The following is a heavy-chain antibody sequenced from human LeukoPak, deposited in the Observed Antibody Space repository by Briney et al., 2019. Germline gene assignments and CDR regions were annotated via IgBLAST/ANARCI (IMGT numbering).Heavy chain of an antibody. CDR3: AKVFCSSTSCYSVYYYYGMDV. Sequence: PGGSLRLSCAASGFTFSSYAMSWVRQAPGKGLEWVSGISGSGGSTHYADSVKDRFTISRDNSKNTLYLQMNSLRAEDTAVYYCAKVFCSSTSCYSVYYYYGMDVWGQGTTVTVSS. J-gene: IGHJ6*02. CDR1: GFTFSSYA. D-gene: IGHD2-2*01. V-gene: IGHV3-23*01. CDR2: ISGSGGST.